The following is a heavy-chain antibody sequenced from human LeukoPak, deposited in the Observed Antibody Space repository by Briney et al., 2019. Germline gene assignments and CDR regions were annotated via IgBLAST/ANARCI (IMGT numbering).Heavy chain of an antibody. CDR2: INHSGST. CDR3: ARGITFGGVIGNFDY. CDR1: GGSFSGYY. D-gene: IGHD3-16*02. V-gene: IGHV4-34*01. J-gene: IGHJ4*02. Sequence: PSETLSLTCAVYGGSFSGYYWSWIRQPPAKGLEWIGEINHSGSTNYNPSLKSRVTISVDTSKNQFSLKLSSVTAADTAVYYCARGITFGGVIGNFDYWGQGTLVTVSS.